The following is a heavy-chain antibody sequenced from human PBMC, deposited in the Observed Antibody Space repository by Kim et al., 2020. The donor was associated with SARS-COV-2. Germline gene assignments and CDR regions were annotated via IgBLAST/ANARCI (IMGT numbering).Heavy chain of an antibody. V-gene: IGHV3-21*04. Sequence: GGSLRLSCAASGFTFDEYSMNWVRQAPGKGLEWVSTISCYSTNIYYADSVKGRFTISRDNAKNSLYLQMNSLRAEDTALYYCAKDLGSGRPGCFDFWGQG. CDR3: AKDLGSGRPGCFDF. CDR2: ISCYSTNI. D-gene: IGHD6-19*01. CDR1: GFTFDEYS. J-gene: IGHJ4*02.